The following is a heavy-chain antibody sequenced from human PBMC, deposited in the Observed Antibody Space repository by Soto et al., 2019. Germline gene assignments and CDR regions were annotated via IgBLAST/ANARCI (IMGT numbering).Heavy chain of an antibody. CDR1: GFSFSGYS. Sequence: PGGSLRLSCAASGFSFSGYSMTWVRQAPGKGLDWVSSISGSSSYIYYADSVKGRFTISRDNAKNSLYLQLNTLRAEDTAVYYCAREIAVAGTIIDYWGQGTLVTVSS. J-gene: IGHJ4*02. CDR3: AREIAVAGTIIDY. D-gene: IGHD6-19*01. CDR2: ISGSSSYI. V-gene: IGHV3-21*01.